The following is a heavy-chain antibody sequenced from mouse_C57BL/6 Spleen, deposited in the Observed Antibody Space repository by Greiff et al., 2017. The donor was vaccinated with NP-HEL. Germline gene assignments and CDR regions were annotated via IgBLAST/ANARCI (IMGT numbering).Heavy chain of an antibody. V-gene: IGHV2-2*01. D-gene: IGHD2-4*01. J-gene: IGHJ3*01. CDR1: GFSLTSYG. CDR3: ARGDYDTWFAY. Sequence: VKLQESGPGLVQPSQSLSITCTVSGFSLTSYGVHWVRQSPGKGLEWLGVIWSGGSTDYNAAFISRLSISKDNSKSQVFFKMNSLQADDTAIYYCARGDYDTWFAYWGQGTLVTVSA. CDR2: IWSGGST.